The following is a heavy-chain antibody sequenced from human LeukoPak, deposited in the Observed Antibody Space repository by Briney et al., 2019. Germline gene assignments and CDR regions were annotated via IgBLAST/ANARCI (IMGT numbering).Heavy chain of an antibody. CDR2: INPDGSQK. Sequence: GGSLSLSCAASGFSFSIHWMTWVRQAPGKGLERVAKINPDGSQKYYLDSVRGRFTISRDNAKNSVYVQMNSLRADDTAVYFCAKEEWFRFDIWGQGTSVTVSS. CDR1: GFSFSIHW. V-gene: IGHV3-7*01. J-gene: IGHJ4*02. D-gene: IGHD3-10*01. CDR3: AKEEWFRFDI.